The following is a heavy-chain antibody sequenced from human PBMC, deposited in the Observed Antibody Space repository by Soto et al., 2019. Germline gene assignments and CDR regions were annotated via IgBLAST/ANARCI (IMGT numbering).Heavy chain of an antibody. Sequence: SETLSLTCAVSGGSISSGGDSWNWIRQPPGKGLEWIGYIYQSGGASYNPSLKSRVTMSVDGSKNHFSLQLNSVTAADTAVYYCARGRLLPAVNFDYWGQGTLVTVSS. D-gene: IGHD2-2*01. V-gene: IGHV4-30-2*01. J-gene: IGHJ4*02. CDR1: GGSISSGGDS. CDR2: IYQSGGA. CDR3: ARGRLLPAVNFDY.